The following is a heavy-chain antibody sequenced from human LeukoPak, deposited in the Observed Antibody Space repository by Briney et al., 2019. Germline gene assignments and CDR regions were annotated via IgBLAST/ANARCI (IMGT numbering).Heavy chain of an antibody. CDR1: GGTFISYA. CDR3: ARGPIPMIVY. J-gene: IGHJ4*02. V-gene: IGHV1-8*03. CDR2: MNPNSGNT. Sequence: ASVTVSFKASGGTFISYAISWVRQAPGQGLEWMGWMNPNSGNTGYAQKFQGRVTITRNTSISTAYMELSSLRSEDTAVYYCARGPIPMIVYWGQGTLVTVSS. D-gene: IGHD3-22*01.